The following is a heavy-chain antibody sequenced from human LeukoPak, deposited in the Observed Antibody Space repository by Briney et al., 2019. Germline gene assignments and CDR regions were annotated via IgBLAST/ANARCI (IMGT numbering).Heavy chain of an antibody. Sequence: GGSLRLSCAASGFIFSDYYMSWIRQAPGKGLEWVSYISSSGSTIYYGDSVKGRFTISRDNAKNSLSLQMNSLRAEDTAVYYCVRDFGGGSRDYWGQGTLVTVSS. CDR1: GFIFSDYY. V-gene: IGHV3-11*01. J-gene: IGHJ4*02. D-gene: IGHD1-26*01. CDR2: ISSSGSTI. CDR3: VRDFGGGSRDY.